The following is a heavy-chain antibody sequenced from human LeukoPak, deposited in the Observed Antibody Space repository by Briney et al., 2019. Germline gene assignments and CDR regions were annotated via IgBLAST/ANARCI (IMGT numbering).Heavy chain of an antibody. CDR1: GGSISSGDYY. D-gene: IGHD3-3*01. J-gene: IGHJ5*02. CDR3: ARSPAPGDDFWSGYKA. V-gene: IGHV4-30-4*01. CDR2: IYYSGST. Sequence: SQTLSLTCTVSGGSISSGDYYWSWIRQPPGKGLEWIGYIYYSGSTYHNPSLKSRVTISVDTSKSQFSLKLSSVTAADTAVYYCARSPAPGDDFWSGYKAWGQGTLVTVSS.